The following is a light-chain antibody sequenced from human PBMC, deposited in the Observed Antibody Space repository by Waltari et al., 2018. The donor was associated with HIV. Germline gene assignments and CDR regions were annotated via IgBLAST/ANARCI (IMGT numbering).Light chain of an antibody. J-gene: IGLJ2*01. CDR3: SSYAGRYTVI. CDR1: SSDVGAYDY. V-gene: IGLV2-11*03. CDR2: GVT. Sequence: PGQSVTISCTGSSSDVGAYDYVSWYQQYPGKAPKVILYGVTKRPSGIPDRFSGSKSGSTASLTIAGPQAEDEADYYCSSYAGRYTVIFGGGTKLTVL.